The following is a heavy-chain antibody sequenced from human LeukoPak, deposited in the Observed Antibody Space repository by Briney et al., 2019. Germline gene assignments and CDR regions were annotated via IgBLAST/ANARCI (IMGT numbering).Heavy chain of an antibody. V-gene: IGHV3-21*04. CDR1: GFTFSSYS. J-gene: IGHJ5*02. CDR3: ARDTPYYYDSSGYSAS. CDR2: ISSSSSYI. D-gene: IGHD3-22*01. Sequence: GGSLRLSCAASGFTFSSYSMNWVRQAPGKGLEWVSSISSSSSYIYYADSVKGRFTISRDNAKNSLYLQMNSLRAEDTAVYYCARDTPYYYDSSGYSASWGQGTPVTVSS.